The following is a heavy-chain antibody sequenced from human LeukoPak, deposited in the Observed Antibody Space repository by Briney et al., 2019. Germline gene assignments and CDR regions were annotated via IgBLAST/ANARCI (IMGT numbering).Heavy chain of an antibody. CDR2: ISGSSSSI. J-gene: IGHJ1*01. D-gene: IGHD3-10*01. CDR3: ARDHWGSGSYEYFHH. Sequence: GGSLRLSCAASGFTFSSYSMNWVRQAPGKGLEWVSSISGSSSSIDYADSVKGRFTISRDNAKNSVYLQMNSLRAEDTAVYYCARDHWGSGSYEYFHHWGQGTLVTVSS. V-gene: IGHV3-21*01. CDR1: GFTFSSYS.